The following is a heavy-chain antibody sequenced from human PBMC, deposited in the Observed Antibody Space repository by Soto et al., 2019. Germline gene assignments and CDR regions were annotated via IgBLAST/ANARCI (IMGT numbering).Heavy chain of an antibody. Sequence: GGSLRLSCAASGFTFSSYGMHWVRQAPGKGLEWVAVIWYDGSNKYYADSVKGRFTISRDNSKNTLYLQMNSLRAEDTAVYYCARGRAGFFWSGRNDNWFDPWGQGTLVTVSS. J-gene: IGHJ5*02. V-gene: IGHV3-33*01. CDR2: IWYDGSNK. D-gene: IGHD3-3*01. CDR1: GFTFSSYG. CDR3: ARGRAGFFWSGRNDNWFDP.